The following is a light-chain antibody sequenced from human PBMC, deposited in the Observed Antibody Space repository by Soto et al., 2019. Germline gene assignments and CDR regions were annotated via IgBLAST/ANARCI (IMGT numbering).Light chain of an antibody. V-gene: IGLV1-44*01. CDR1: TSNIGSDT. CDR3: ASWDDSLDVVV. CDR2: RNT. J-gene: IGLJ2*01. Sequence: QSELTQPPSASGTPGQRVTISCSGSTSNIGSDTVNWYQQLPGTAPKLLIYRNTQRPSGVPDRFSGSKSGASASLAISGLQSEDEADYYCASWDDSLDVVVFGGGTKVTVL.